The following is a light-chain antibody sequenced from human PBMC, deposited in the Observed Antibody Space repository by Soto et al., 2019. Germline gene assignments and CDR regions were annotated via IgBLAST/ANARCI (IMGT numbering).Light chain of an antibody. CDR3: SSYKSSSTYV. Sequence: QSALTQPPSVSGSPGQSVAISCTGTSSDVGSYNRVSWYQQPPGTAPKVMIYEVSNRPSGVPDRFSGSKSGNTASLTISGLQAEDEADYYCSSYKSSSTYVFGTVTKVTVL. J-gene: IGLJ1*01. CDR2: EVS. CDR1: SSDVGSYNR. V-gene: IGLV2-18*02.